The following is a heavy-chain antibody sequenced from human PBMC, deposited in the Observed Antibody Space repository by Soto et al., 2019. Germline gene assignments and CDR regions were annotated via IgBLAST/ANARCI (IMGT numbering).Heavy chain of an antibody. CDR1: GYTFTSYD. V-gene: IGHV1-8*01. Sequence: ASVKVSCKASGYTFTSYDINWVRQATGQGLEWMGWMNPNSGNTGYAQKFQGRVTMTRNTSISTAYMELSSLRSEDTAVYYCARGRYDFWSGSYYYYYMDVWGKGTTVTVSS. J-gene: IGHJ6*03. CDR2: MNPNSGNT. CDR3: ARGRYDFWSGSYYYYYMDV. D-gene: IGHD3-3*01.